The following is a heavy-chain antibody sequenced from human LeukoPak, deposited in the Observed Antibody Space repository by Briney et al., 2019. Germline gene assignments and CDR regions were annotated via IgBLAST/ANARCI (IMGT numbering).Heavy chain of an antibody. CDR3: AKDQATTNDAFDI. V-gene: IGHV3-23*01. CDR2: ISGSGGTT. D-gene: IGHD4-17*01. Sequence: GSLRLSCAASGFTFTTYAMTWVRQAPGKGLEWVSVISGSGGTTFYADSVKGRFTISRDNSKNTLYLQMNSLRAEDTAVYYCAKDQATTNDAFDIWGRGTMVAVSS. CDR1: GFTFTTYA. J-gene: IGHJ3*02.